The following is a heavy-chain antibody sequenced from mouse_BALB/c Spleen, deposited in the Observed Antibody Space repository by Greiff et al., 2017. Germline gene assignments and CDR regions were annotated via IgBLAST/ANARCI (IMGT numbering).Heavy chain of an antibody. D-gene: IGHD1-1*01. V-gene: IGHV5-6-5*01. CDR3: ARVGSSYLDY. CDR1: GFTFSSYA. CDR2: ISSGGST. Sequence: EVKLMESGGGLVKPGGSLKLSCAASGFTFSSYAMSWVRQTPEKRLEWVASISSGGSTYYPDSVKGRFTISRDNARNILYLQMSSLRSEDTAMYYCARVGSSYLDYWGQGTTLTVSS. J-gene: IGHJ2*01.